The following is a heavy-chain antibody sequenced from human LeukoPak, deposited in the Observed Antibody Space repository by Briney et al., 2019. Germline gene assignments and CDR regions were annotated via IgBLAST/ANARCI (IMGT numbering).Heavy chain of an antibody. CDR3: ARAPRPDYCDSSGYSDY. V-gene: IGHV3-33*01. D-gene: IGHD3-22*01. CDR2: IWYDGSNT. Sequence: GGSLRLSCAASGFTFSSYGLHWVRQAPGKGLEWVAVIWYDGSNTYYPDSVKGRFTISRDNSKNTLYLQMNSLRAEDTAVYYCARAPRPDYCDSSGYSDYWGQGTLVTVSS. J-gene: IGHJ4*02. CDR1: GFTFSSYG.